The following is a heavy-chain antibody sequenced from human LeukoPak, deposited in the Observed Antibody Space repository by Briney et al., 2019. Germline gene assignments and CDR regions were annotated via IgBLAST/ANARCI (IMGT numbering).Heavy chain of an antibody. CDR2: ISGSGGST. J-gene: IGHJ5*02. D-gene: IGHD5-12*01. CDR1: GFTFGSYA. CDR3: AKDLERATSYSGPVA. V-gene: IGHV3-23*01. Sequence: PGRSLRLACAAPGFTFGSYAMSWVRQAPGKRLGWGSAISGSGGSTYYADSVKGRFTISRDNSKNTLYLQMNSLRAEDTAVYYCAKDLERATSYSGPVAWGQGTLVTVSS.